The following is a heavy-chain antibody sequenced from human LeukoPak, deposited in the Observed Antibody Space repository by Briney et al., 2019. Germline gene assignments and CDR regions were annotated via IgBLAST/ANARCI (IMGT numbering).Heavy chain of an antibody. V-gene: IGHV1-69*04. CDR1: GYTFTSYG. CDR3: ARDLVCTVNCKDS. CDR2: VIPTLGIA. D-gene: IGHD3/OR15-3a*01. J-gene: IGHJ5*01. Sequence: SVKVSCKASGYTFTSYGISWVRQAPGQGLEWMGRVIPTLGIALYAQRFKGRVTITADKSTSTAYMELSSLTFEDTAVYFCARDLVCTVNCKDSWGQGTLVTVSS.